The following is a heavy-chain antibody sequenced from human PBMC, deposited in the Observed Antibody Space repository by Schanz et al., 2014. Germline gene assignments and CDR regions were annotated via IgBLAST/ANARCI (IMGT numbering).Heavy chain of an antibody. CDR2: ISAQTGDT. Sequence: VQSVHSGTEVQKLGASVKVSCQTSGYTFTAYGINWVRQAPGQGLEWIGWISAQTGDTRYAQKMQGRVTMTRDVSSTTAFVELRSLRYDDTAVYYCARAFGGYDPAGALDYWGQGTLVTVSS. CDR3: ARAFGGYDPAGALDY. D-gene: IGHD5-12*01. J-gene: IGHJ4*02. CDR1: GYTFTAYG. V-gene: IGHV1-18*01.